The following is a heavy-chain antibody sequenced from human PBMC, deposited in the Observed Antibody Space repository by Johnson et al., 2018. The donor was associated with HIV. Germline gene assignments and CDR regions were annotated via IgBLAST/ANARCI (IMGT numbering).Heavy chain of an antibody. D-gene: IGHD3-10*01. J-gene: IGHJ3*02. CDR2: IGTTGHT. Sequence: VQLVESGGGLVQPGGSLRLSCAASGFTFSNYDMHWVRQATGKGLELVSGIGTTGHTYYAGSVKGRFTISRESAKNSLYLQMNSLRVGDTAVYYCARSDKWFGESDAFDIWGQGTMVTVSS. V-gene: IGHV3-13*01. CDR3: ARSDKWFGESDAFDI. CDR1: GFTFSNYD.